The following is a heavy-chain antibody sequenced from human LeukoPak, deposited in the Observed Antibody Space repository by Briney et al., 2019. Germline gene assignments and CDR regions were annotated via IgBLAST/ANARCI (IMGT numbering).Heavy chain of an antibody. CDR3: ARGPRGYYDSSGYGY. J-gene: IGHJ4*02. CDR1: GYTFTGYY. D-gene: IGHD3-22*01. CDR2: INPNSGGT. V-gene: IGHV1-2*02. Sequence: GASVKVSCKASGYTFTGYYMHWVRQAPGQGLEWMGWINPNSGGTNHAQKFQGRVTMTRDTSISTAYMELSRLRSDDTAVYYCARGPRGYYDSSGYGYWGQGTLVTVSS.